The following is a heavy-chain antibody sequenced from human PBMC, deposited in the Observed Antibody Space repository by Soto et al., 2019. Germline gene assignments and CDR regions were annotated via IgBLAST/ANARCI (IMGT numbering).Heavy chain of an antibody. V-gene: IGHV1-69*13. CDR2: IIPIFGTA. CDR3: ARAQSSYDSSGYTVFYFDY. CDR1: GGTFSSYA. Sequence: SVKVSCKASGGTFSSYAISWVRQAPGQRLEWMGGIIPIFGTANYAQKFQGRVTITADESTSTAYMELSSLRSEDTAVYYCARAQSSYDSSGYTVFYFDYWGQGTLVTVSS. D-gene: IGHD3-22*01. J-gene: IGHJ4*02.